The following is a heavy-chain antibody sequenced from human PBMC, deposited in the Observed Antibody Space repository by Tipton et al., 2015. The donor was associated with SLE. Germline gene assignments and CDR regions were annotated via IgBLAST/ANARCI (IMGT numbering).Heavy chain of an antibody. Sequence: SLRLSCAASGFTFSSYAMHWVRQAPGKGLEWVALISYDGSNEYYADSVKGRFTISRDNSKNTVYLQMDSLRAEDTAMYYCAKDQASSAPDWGQGTLVTVSS. J-gene: IGHJ4*02. CDR3: AKDQASSAPD. V-gene: IGHV3-30-3*01. D-gene: IGHD2-15*01. CDR2: ISYDGSNE. CDR1: GFTFSSYA.